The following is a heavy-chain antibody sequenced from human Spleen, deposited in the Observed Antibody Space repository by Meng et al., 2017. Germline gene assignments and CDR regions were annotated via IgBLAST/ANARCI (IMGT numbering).Heavy chain of an antibody. CDR2: IFYTGTT. V-gene: IGHV4-4*02. J-gene: IGHJ5*02. D-gene: IGHD5-18*01. Sequence: QGQLKQWGAGLLKPWETLSLTCVVSGGSILNSNWWSWVRQFPGKGLEWIGDIFYTGTTNYNPSLKRRVTISVDKSKHQFSLILTSVTAADTATYYCAGVDVDTGVPSWGQGTLVTVSS. CDR1: GGSILNSNW. CDR3: AGVDVDTGVPS.